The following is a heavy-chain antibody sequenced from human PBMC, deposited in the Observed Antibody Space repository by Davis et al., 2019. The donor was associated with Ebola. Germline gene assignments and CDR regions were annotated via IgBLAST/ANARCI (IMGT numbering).Heavy chain of an antibody. J-gene: IGHJ4*02. Sequence: GESLKISCAASGFTFTTYPMSWVRQAPGKGLEWVANIGQDGGETYYADSVKGRFAISRDNAKNSLYLQMNNLRAEDTAIYYCARDAVPAAQDYWGQGTLVTVSS. V-gene: IGHV3-7*03. D-gene: IGHD2-2*01. CDR2: IGQDGGET. CDR3: ARDAVPAAQDY. CDR1: GFTFTTYP.